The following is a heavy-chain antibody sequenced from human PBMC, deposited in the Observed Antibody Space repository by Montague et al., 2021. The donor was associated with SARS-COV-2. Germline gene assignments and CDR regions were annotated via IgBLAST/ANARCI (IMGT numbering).Heavy chain of an antibody. D-gene: IGHD3-22*01. CDR2: IYYSGST. CDR3: AREVRYYYDSSGPGAFDI. CDR1: GGSTSSYY. V-gene: IGHV4-59*01. J-gene: IGHJ3*02. Sequence: SETLSLTCTVSGGSTSSYYWSWIRQPPGKGLEWIGYIYYSGSTNYNPSLKSRVTISVDTSKNQFSLKLSSVTAADTAVYYCAREVRYYYDSSGPGAFDIWGQGTVVTVSS.